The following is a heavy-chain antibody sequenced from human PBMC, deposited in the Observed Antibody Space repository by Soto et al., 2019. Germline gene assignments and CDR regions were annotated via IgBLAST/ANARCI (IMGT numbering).Heavy chain of an antibody. D-gene: IGHD3-3*01. Sequence: SVKVSCKASGYTFSNYGIYWLRQAPGQGLEWLGWVSTYNGDTNYAQKFHDRVTMTTHTSTNTASMELRSLKSDDTAVYYCARGHFDFWSGYPIEYWGQGTSVTVSS. CDR1: GYTFSNYG. J-gene: IGHJ4*02. V-gene: IGHV1-18*04. CDR3: ARGHFDFWSGYPIEY. CDR2: VSTYNGDT.